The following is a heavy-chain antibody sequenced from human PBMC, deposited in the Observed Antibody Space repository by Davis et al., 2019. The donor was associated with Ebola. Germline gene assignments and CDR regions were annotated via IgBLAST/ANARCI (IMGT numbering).Heavy chain of an antibody. CDR1: GYTFISYA. Sequence: ASVKVSCKASGYTFISYAMNWVRQAPGQGLEWMGLINTNTGNPTYAHGFTGRFVFSLDTSVSTAYLQISSLKAEDTAVYYCARCEENPDTTMVSCFDYWGQGTLVTVSS. D-gene: IGHD5-18*01. CDR2: INTNTGNP. V-gene: IGHV7-4-1*02. CDR3: ARCEENPDTTMVSCFDY. J-gene: IGHJ4*02.